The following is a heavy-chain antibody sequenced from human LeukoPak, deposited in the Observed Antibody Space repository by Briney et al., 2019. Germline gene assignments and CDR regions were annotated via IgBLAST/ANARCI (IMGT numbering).Heavy chain of an antibody. Sequence: PSETLSLTCTVSGGSISSSSYYWGWIRQPPGKGLEWIGSIYYSGSTYYNPSLKSRVTISVDTSKNQFSLKLSSVTAADTAVYYCASGGDYYDSSGYPMTFDYWGQGTLATVSS. D-gene: IGHD3-22*01. V-gene: IGHV4-39*01. CDR1: GGSISSSSYY. CDR3: ASGGDYYDSSGYPMTFDY. J-gene: IGHJ4*02. CDR2: IYYSGST.